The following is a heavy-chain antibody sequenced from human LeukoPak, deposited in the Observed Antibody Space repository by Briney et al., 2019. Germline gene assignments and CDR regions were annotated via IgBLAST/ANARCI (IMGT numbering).Heavy chain of an antibody. CDR1: GFTVSSNY. Sequence: GGSLRLSCAASGFTVSSNYMSWVRQAPGKGLEWVSAISGSGGSTYYADSVKGRFTISRDNSKNTLYLQMNSLRAEDTAVYYCAKDPVYGDYFNYFDYWGQGTLVTVSS. CDR2: ISGSGGST. V-gene: IGHV3-23*01. D-gene: IGHD4-17*01. CDR3: AKDPVYGDYFNYFDY. J-gene: IGHJ4*02.